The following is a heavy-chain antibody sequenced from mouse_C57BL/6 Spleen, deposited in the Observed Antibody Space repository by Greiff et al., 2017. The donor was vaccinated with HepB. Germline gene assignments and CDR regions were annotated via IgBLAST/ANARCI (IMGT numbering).Heavy chain of an antibody. CDR2: IYPRSGNT. CDR1: GYTFTSYG. Sequence: VQLQESGAELARPGASVKLSCKASGYTFTSYGISWVKQRTGQGLEWIGEIYPRSGNTYYNEKFKGKATLTADKSSSTAYMELRSLTSEDSAVYFCARAGSYKDYYFDYWGQGTTLTVSS. D-gene: IGHD1-1*02. CDR3: ARAGSYKDYYFDY. V-gene: IGHV1-81*01. J-gene: IGHJ2*01.